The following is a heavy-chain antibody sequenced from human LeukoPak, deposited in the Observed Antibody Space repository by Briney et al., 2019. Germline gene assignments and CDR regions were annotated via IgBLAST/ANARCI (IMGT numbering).Heavy chain of an antibody. CDR3: AREGACTNGVCYGPLYYYYGMAV. CDR2: ISYDGSNK. V-gene: IGHV3-30-3*01. CDR1: GFTFSSYA. J-gene: IGHJ6*02. D-gene: IGHD2-8*01. Sequence: GGSLRLSCAASGFTFSSYAMHWVRQAPGKGLEWVAVISYDGSNKYYADSVKGRFTISRDNSKNTLYLQMNSLRAEDTAVYYCAREGACTNGVCYGPLYYYYGMAVWGQGTTVTVSS.